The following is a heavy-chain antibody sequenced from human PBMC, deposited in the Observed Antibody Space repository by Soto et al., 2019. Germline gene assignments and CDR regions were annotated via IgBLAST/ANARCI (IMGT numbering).Heavy chain of an antibody. Sequence: SETLSLTCTVSGGSISSHCWSWIRQAPGKGLEWIGHIYYRGSTSYNPSLRSRSTISVDTSNNQFSLKLNSVTTADTAVYYCARDGREASGMDVWGQGTKVTVYS. CDR1: GGSISSHC. J-gene: IGHJ6*02. CDR2: IYYRGST. D-gene: IGHD1-26*01. V-gene: IGHV4-59*11. CDR3: ARDGREASGMDV.